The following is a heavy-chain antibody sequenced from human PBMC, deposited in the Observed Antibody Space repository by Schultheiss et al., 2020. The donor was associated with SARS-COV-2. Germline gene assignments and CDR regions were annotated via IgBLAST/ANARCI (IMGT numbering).Heavy chain of an antibody. CDR3: ASKYSGYSVHYYYYGMDV. CDR2: INSDGSST. D-gene: IGHD5-12*01. V-gene: IGHV3-74*01. Sequence: GGSLRLSCAASGFTFSSYWMHWVRQAPGKGLVWVSRINSDGSSTSYADSVKGRFTISRDNAKNTLYLQMNSLRAKDTAVYYCASKYSGYSVHYYYYGMDVWGQGTTVTVSS. J-gene: IGHJ6*02. CDR1: GFTFSSYW.